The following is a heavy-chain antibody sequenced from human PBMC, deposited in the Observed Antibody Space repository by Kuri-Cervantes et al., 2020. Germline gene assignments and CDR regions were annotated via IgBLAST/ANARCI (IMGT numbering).Heavy chain of an antibody. D-gene: IGHD6-13*01. J-gene: IGHJ5*02. CDR3: ARDSGSSWWGTFDP. CDR2: INHSGST. V-gene: IGHV4-34*01. CDR1: GGSFSGYY. Sequence: SQTLSLTCAVYGGSFSGYYWSWIRQPPGKGLEWIGEINHSGSTNCNPSLKGRVTISVDTSKNQFSLKLSSVTAADTAVYYCARDSGSSWWGTFDPWGQGTLVTVSS.